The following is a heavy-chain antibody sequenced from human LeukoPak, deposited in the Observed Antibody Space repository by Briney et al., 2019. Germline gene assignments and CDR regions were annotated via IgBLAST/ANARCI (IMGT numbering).Heavy chain of an antibody. CDR3: ARDMGALRIQSPPDAFDI. D-gene: IGHD1-26*01. V-gene: IGHV7-4-1*02. J-gene: IGHJ3*02. CDR1: GYTFTSYA. Sequence: GASVKVSCKASGYTFTSYAMNWVRQAPGQGLEWMGWINTNTGNPTYAQGFPGWFVFSLDTSVSTAYLQISNLKAEDTAVYYCARDMGALRIQSPPDAFDIWGQGTMVTVSS. CDR2: INTNTGNP.